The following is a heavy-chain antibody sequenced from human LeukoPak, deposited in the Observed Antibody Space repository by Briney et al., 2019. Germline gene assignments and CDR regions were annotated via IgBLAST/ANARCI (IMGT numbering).Heavy chain of an antibody. CDR1: GFTFTDYT. CDR3: ARGYDILTGYYVY. CDR2: ISYNGSNK. J-gene: IGHJ4*02. V-gene: IGHV3-30*04. Sequence: GGSLRLSCAASGFTFTDYTMHWVRQAPGKGLEWVAVISYNGSNKYYADSVKGRFTISRDNSKNTLYLQMNSLRAEDTAVYYCARGYDILTGYYVYWGQGTLVTVSS. D-gene: IGHD3-9*01.